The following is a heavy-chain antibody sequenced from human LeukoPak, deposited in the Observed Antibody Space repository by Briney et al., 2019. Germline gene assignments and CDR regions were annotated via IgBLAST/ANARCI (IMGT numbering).Heavy chain of an antibody. V-gene: IGHV4-59*01. J-gene: IGHJ4*02. D-gene: IGHD6-19*01. Sequence: SETLSLTCTVSGGSISSYYWSWIRQPPGKGLEWIGYIYDSGSTNYNPSLKSRVTISVDTSKNQFSLKVSSVTAADAGVYYCASGPGSGWYSGWGQGTLVTVSS. CDR2: IYDSGST. CDR1: GGSISSYY. CDR3: ASGPGSGWYSG.